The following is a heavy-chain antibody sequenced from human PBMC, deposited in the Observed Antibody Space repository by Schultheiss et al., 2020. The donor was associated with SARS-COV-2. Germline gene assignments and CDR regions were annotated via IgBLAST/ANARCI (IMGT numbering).Heavy chain of an antibody. CDR2: ISGSSTAI. CDR3: ARVRYGGNYYYYGMDV. V-gene: IGHV3-48*01. J-gene: IGHJ6*02. D-gene: IGHD4-17*01. CDR1: GFTFSTYS. Sequence: GGSLRLSCAASGFTFSTYSMNWVRQAPGKGLEWLSYISGSSTAIHYADSVKGRFTISRDNAKNSLILEMISLRAEDTAVYYCARVRYGGNYYYYGMDVWGQGTTVTVSS.